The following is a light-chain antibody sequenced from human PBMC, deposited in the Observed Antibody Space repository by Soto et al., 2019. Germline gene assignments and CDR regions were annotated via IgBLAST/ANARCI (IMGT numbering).Light chain of an antibody. CDR1: QSISSW. CDR3: QQYNSYSYT. Sequence: DIQMTQSPSTLSASVGDRVPITCRASQSISSWLAWYQQKPGKAPKLLIYDASSLESGVPSRFSGSGSGTEFTLTISSRQPDDFATYYCQQYNSYSYTFGQGTKLEIK. CDR2: DAS. V-gene: IGKV1-5*01. J-gene: IGKJ2*01.